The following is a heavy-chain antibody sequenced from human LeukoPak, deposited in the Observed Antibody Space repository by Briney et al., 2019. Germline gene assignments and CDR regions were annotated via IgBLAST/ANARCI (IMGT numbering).Heavy chain of an antibody. CDR1: GYTFTGYY. CDR3: ARDGYDYVWGSYRPLSIFDY. V-gene: IGHV1-2*02. Sequence: ASVKVSCKASGYTFTGYYMHWVRQAPGQGLEWMGWINPKSGGTNYAQKFQGRVTMTRDTSISTAYMELSRLRSDDTAVYYCARDGYDYVWGSYRPLSIFDYWGQGTLVTVSS. D-gene: IGHD3-16*02. J-gene: IGHJ4*02. CDR2: INPKSGGT.